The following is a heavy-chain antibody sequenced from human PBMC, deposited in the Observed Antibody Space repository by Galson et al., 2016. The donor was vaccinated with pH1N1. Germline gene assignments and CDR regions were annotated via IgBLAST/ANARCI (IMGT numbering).Heavy chain of an antibody. V-gene: IGHV4-38-2*02. CDR1: SYSFKNGYY. D-gene: IGHD5-24*01. Sequence: ETLSLTCTFSSYSFKNGYYWGWLRQPPGKGLEWIGNIFYTGSTNYSPSLKSRVAISVDTSKNQFSLKMNSLTAADTAIYYCARDIDGSTGYKEIDYWGQGTLVTVSS. CDR3: ARDIDGSTGYKEIDY. J-gene: IGHJ4*02. CDR2: IFYTGST.